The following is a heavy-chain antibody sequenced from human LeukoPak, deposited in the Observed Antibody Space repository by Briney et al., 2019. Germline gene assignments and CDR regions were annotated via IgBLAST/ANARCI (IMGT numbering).Heavy chain of an antibody. J-gene: IGHJ4*02. Sequence: QPGRSLRLSCAASGFTFDDYAMHWVRQAPGKGLEWVSGISWNSGSIGYADSVKGRFTISRDNAKNSLYLQMNSLRAEDTALYYCAKDTLPQSPGYSSSWYYFDYWGQGTLVTVSS. CDR2: ISWNSGSI. CDR1: GFTFDDYA. V-gene: IGHV3-9*01. CDR3: AKDTLPQSPGYSSSWYYFDY. D-gene: IGHD6-13*01.